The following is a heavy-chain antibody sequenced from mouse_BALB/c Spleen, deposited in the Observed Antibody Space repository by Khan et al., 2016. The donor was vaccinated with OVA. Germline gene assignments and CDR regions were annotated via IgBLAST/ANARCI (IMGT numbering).Heavy chain of an antibody. V-gene: IGHV3-8*02. CDR1: GDSITSGY. D-gene: IGHD2-14*01. CDR3: ARSTDRYAFVY. CDR2: IIYTGYT. Sequence: EVQLQESGPSLVKPSQTLSLTCSVTGDSITSGYWNWIRKFPGNKLEYMGYIIYTGYTYYNPSLKRRISITRHTSKNQYYLHLNSVTDEDTATYYCARSTDRYAFVYWGQGTLVTVSA. J-gene: IGHJ3*01.